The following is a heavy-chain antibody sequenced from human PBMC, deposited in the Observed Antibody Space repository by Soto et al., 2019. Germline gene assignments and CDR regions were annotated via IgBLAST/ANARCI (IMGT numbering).Heavy chain of an antibody. V-gene: IGHV1-46*01. D-gene: IGHD3-10*01. CDR2: INPSGGST. CDR1: GYTFTSYY. J-gene: IGHJ4*02. CDR3: ARDGPLLWFGELLSEKTRYDY. Sequence: ASVKVSCKASGYTFTSYYMHWVRQAPGQGLEWMGIINPSGGSTSYAQKFQGRVTMTRDTSTSTVYMELSSLRSEDTAVYYCARDGPLLWFGELLSEKTRYDYWGQGTLVTVSS.